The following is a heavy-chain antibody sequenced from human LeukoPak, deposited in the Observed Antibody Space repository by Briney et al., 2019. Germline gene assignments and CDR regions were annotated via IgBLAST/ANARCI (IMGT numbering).Heavy chain of an antibody. V-gene: IGHV4-34*01. D-gene: IGHD5-18*01. CDR3: ARRRYSYVP. CDR2: INHSGST. Sequence: SETLSLTCAVSGGSFSGYYWSWIRQPPGKGLEWIGEINHSGSTTHNPSLKSRVTISVDTSKNQFSLKLSSVTAADAAVYYCARRRYSYVPWGQGTLVTVSS. CDR1: GGSFSGYY. J-gene: IGHJ5*02.